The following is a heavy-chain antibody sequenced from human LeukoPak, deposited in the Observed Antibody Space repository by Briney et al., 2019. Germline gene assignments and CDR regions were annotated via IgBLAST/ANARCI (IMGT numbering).Heavy chain of an antibody. V-gene: IGHV3-23*01. CDR3: AKVGSGNVRGDAFDI. CDR2: ISGIGGST. CDR1: GFTFSSYA. Sequence: GGSLRLSCAASGFTFSSYAMSWVRQAPGKGLEWVSAISGIGGSTYYADSVKGRFTISRDNSKNTLYLQMNSLRAEDTAVYYCAKVGSGNVRGDAFDIWGQGTMVTVSS. D-gene: IGHD6-25*01. J-gene: IGHJ3*02.